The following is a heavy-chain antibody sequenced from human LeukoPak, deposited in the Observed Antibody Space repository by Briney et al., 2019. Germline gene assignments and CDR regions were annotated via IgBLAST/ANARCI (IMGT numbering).Heavy chain of an antibody. CDR2: IIPIFGTA. D-gene: IGHD2-2*02. J-gene: IGHJ4*02. Sequence: SVKVSCKASGGTFGSYAISWVRQAPGQGLEWMGGIIPIFGTANYAQKFQGRVTITADESTSTAYMELSSLRSEDTAVYYCARGGYCSSTSCYTPFDYWGQGTLVTVSS. CDR1: GGTFGSYA. V-gene: IGHV1-69*13. CDR3: ARGGYCSSTSCYTPFDY.